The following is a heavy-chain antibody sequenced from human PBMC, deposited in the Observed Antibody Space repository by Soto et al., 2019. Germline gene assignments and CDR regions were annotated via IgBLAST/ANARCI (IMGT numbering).Heavy chain of an antibody. J-gene: IGHJ4*02. Sequence: ASVKVSCKASGYTFTGYYIHWVRQAPGQGPEWMGSISPHSGGPNYAQRFQGRVTMTRDTSMTTVYMEMSGLTSDDTAVYYCAREEQTGANYYLDYWGQGTLVTVPQ. V-gene: IGHV1-2*02. CDR2: ISPHSGGP. CDR1: GYTFTGYY. D-gene: IGHD7-27*01. CDR3: AREEQTGANYYLDY.